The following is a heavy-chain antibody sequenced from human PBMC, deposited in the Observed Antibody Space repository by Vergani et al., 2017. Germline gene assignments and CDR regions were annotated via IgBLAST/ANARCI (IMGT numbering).Heavy chain of an antibody. CDR2: ISGSGGST. J-gene: IGHJ4*02. CDR3: AKEPSKDFRGDY. D-gene: IGHD3/OR15-3a*01. CDR1: GFNFSSYA. Sequence: EVHLLESGGGLVQPGGSLRLSCAASGFNFSSYALSWVRQAPGKGLEWVSAISGSGGSTYYADSVKGRFTISRDNSKNTLYLQMNSLRAEDTAVYYCAKEPSKDFRGDYWGQGTLVTVSS. V-gene: IGHV3-23*01.